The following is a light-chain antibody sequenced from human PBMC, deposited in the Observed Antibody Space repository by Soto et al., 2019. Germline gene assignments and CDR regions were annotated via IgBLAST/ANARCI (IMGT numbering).Light chain of an antibody. J-gene: IGLJ1*01. CDR2: GNG. CDR3: QSYDTRLTAYV. Sequence: QSALTQPPSVSGAPGQRVTISCSGTSSSIGAGYEVHWYHQLPGTAPKLVVSGNGNRPSGVPDRLSASKSGTSASLAITGLQADDEGPYYCQSYDTRLTAYVFGTGTKVTVL. CDR1: SSSIGAGYE. V-gene: IGLV1-40*01.